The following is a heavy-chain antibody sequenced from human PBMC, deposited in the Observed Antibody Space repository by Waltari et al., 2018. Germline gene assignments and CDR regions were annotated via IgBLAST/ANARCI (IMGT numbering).Heavy chain of an antibody. V-gene: IGHV1-69*05. D-gene: IGHD2-2*01. CDR2: IIPILGTA. CDR3: ARARLGVVVPAAMAGYYYYMDV. CDR1: GGTFSSYA. J-gene: IGHJ6*03. Sequence: QVQLVQSGAEVKKPGSSVKVSCKASGGTFSSYAISWVRQAPGQGLEWMGGIIPILGTANNPQKFQGRVTITTDEATITAYRELSSLRSEDTAVYYCARARLGVVVPAAMAGYYYYMDVWGKGTTVTVSS.